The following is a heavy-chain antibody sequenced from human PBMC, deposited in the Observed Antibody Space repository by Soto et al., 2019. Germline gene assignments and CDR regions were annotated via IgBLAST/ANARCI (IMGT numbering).Heavy chain of an antibody. Sequence: SETLSLTCTVSGGSISSYYWSWIRQPPGKGLEWIGYIYYSGSTNYNPSLKSRVTISVDTSKNQFSLKLSSVTAADTAVYYCARDRPYYYDSSGYYSVFDYWGQGTMVTVYS. CDR2: IYYSGST. J-gene: IGHJ4*02. CDR1: GGSISSYY. V-gene: IGHV4-59*01. CDR3: ARDRPYYYDSSGYYSVFDY. D-gene: IGHD3-22*01.